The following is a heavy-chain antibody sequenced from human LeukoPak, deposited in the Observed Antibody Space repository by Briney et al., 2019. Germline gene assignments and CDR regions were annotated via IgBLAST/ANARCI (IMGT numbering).Heavy chain of an antibody. CDR1: GYTFTSYA. J-gene: IGHJ4*02. CDR2: INAGNGNT. CDR3: ARVVRYSSGPLTDLLPYYFGY. D-gene: IGHD6-19*01. V-gene: IGHV1-3*03. Sequence: ASVKVSYKASGYTFTSYAMHWVRQAPGQRLEWMGWINAGNGNTKYSQEFQGRVTITRDTSASAVYMELSSLRSDDMAVYYCARVVRYSSGPLTDLLPYYFGYWGQGTLVTVSS.